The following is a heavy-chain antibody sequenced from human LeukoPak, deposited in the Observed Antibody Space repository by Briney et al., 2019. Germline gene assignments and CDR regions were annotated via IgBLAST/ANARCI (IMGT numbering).Heavy chain of an antibody. J-gene: IGHJ4*02. V-gene: IGHV3-30-3*01. CDR2: ISHDGINK. CDR3: ARVVVIRGFAY. D-gene: IGHD3-22*01. Sequence: ELGALISHDGINKYYADSVKVRFTLSIDTSKNTLFLQMNSLRVEDTAVYYCARVVVIRGFAYWGQGTLVTVSS.